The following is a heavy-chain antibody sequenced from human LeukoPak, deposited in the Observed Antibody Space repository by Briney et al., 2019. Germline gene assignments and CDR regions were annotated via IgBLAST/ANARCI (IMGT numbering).Heavy chain of an antibody. Sequence: GGSLRLSCAASGFTFSSYAMHWVRQAPGKGLEWVAVISYDGSNKYYADSVKGRFTISRDNSKNTLYLQMNSLRAEDTAVYYCARDWSRYLPTDYWGQGTLVTVSS. CDR2: ISYDGSNK. CDR1: GFTFSSYA. V-gene: IGHV3-30*04. D-gene: IGHD1-14*01. CDR3: ARDWSRYLPTDY. J-gene: IGHJ4*02.